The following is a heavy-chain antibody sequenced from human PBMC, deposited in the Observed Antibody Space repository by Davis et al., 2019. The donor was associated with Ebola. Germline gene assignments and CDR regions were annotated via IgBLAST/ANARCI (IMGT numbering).Heavy chain of an antibody. CDR2: IYTSGST. J-gene: IGHJ4*02. CDR3: ARDRGIAVAGTWDY. V-gene: IGHV4-4*07. CDR1: GGSFSDYS. Sequence: PSETLSLTCAVYGGSFSDYSWSWIRPPAGKGLEWIGRIYTSGSTNYNPSLTSRVTMSVDTSKNQFSLKLSSVTAADTAVYYCARDRGIAVAGTWDYWGQGTLVTVSS. D-gene: IGHD6-19*01.